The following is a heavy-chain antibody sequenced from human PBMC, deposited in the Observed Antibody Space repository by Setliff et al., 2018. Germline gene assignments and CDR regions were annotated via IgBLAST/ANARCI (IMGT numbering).Heavy chain of an antibody. Sequence: SETLSLTCAVYGGSFRSGPYYWSWIRQPPGKGLEWIGFISYIGNTNYNPSLKSRITISLDTSKNQFSLKVNSVTAADTAVYYCARGPPGYNPYHWFDPWGQGTLVTVSS. D-gene: IGHD5-12*01. CDR2: ISYIGNT. CDR1: GGSFRSGPYY. J-gene: IGHJ5*02. CDR3: ARGPPGYNPYHWFDP. V-gene: IGHV4-61*01.